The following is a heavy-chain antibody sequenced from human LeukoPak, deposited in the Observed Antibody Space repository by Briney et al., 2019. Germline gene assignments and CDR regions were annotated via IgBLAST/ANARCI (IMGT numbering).Heavy chain of an antibody. J-gene: IGHJ4*02. CDR3: AREFSTGGPYGSGSQMVDY. CDR2: INHSGST. V-gene: IGHV4-34*01. CDR1: GGSFSGYY. D-gene: IGHD3-10*01. Sequence: SETLSLTCAVYGGSFSGYYWSWIRQPPGKGLEWIGEINHSGSTNYNPSLKSRVTISVDTSKDQFSLKLSSVTAADTAVYYCAREFSTGGPYGSGSQMVDYWGQGTLVTVSS.